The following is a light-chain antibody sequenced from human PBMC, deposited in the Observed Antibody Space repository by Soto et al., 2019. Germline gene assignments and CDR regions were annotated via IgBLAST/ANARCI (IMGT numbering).Light chain of an antibody. CDR2: YMS. V-gene: IGKV3-11*01. J-gene: IGKJ1*01. Sequence: IVLTQSPAAMSSSPGETAILSCRASQYVGTRLAWYQHKPRQAPRLLIYYMSKRAAGTPARVSGSGSGTGFSLTIGSLPPPDFARYCCHQRRRWPRTHGRGTKV. CDR3: HQRRRWPRT. CDR1: QYVGTR.